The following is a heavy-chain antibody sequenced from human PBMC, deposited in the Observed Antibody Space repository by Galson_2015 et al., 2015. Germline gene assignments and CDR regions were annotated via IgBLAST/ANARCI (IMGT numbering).Heavy chain of an antibody. CDR3: ARVGHSYDYLSAFEM. J-gene: IGHJ3*02. CDR1: GFTFSDYY. V-gene: IGHV3-11*01. Sequence: SLRLSCAASGFTFSDYYMTWIRQAPGKGLEWVSYISNSGTTIYYADSVEGRFTISRDNAKNSLYLQMNSLRVEDTAVYYCARVGHSYDYLSAFEMWGQGTVVTVSS. D-gene: IGHD3-16*01. CDR2: ISNSGTTI.